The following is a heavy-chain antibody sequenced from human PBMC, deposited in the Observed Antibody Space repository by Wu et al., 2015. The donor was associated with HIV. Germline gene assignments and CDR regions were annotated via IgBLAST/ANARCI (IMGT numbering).Heavy chain of an antibody. J-gene: IGHJ6*02. V-gene: IGHV1-69*11. CDR1: GGIFSKQV. Sequence: QVQLVQSGAEVKKPGSSVTVSCKVPGGIFSKQVISWVRQAPGQGLEWMGGIMKTLPAGNSAPKFQDRLTVSADESTSTVFMQLGSLTSEDTAVYYCVREKLPPPMSGYYYYGVDVWGQGTTVTVSS. CDR3: VREKLPPPMSGYYYYGVDV. D-gene: IGHD3-10*02. CDR2: IMKTLPAG.